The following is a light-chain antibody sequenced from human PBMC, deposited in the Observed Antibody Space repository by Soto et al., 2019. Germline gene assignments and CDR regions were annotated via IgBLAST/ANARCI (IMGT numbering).Light chain of an antibody. J-gene: IGKJ1*01. CDR1: QSISSW. CDR2: DVS. Sequence: DIQMTQSPSTLSASVGDRVTITCRASQSISSWLAWYQQKPGKAPKLLIYDVSSLESGVPSRFSGSGSGTECTLTISSLQPDDFATYYCQQYNTYWTFGQGTKVEIK. V-gene: IGKV1-5*01. CDR3: QQYNTYWT.